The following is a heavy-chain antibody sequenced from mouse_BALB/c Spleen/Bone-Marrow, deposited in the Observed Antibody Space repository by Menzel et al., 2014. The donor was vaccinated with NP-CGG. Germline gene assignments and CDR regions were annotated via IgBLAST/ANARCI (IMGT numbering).Heavy chain of an antibody. CDR2: IRNKAYGYTT. V-gene: IGHV7-3*02. CDR1: GFTFTDYY. Sequence: EVKLVESGGGLVQPGGSLRLSCTTPGFTFTDYYMSWVRQPPGKALEWLAFIRNKAYGYTTEYSASVRGRFTISRDNSQSILYLQMNTLRAEDSATYYCARFPMDYWGQGTSVTVSS. J-gene: IGHJ4*01. CDR3: ARFPMDY.